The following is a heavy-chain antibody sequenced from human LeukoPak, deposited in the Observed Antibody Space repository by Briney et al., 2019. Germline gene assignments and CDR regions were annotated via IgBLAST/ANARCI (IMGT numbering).Heavy chain of an antibody. D-gene: IGHD3-22*01. CDR2: ISGSGGST. V-gene: IGHV3-23*01. Sequence: GGSLRLSCAASGFTFSSYAMSWVRQAPGKGLEWVSAISGSGGSTYYADSVKGRFTIPRDNSKNTLYLQMNSLRAEDTAVYYCAKVTRVYYCDSSGSYFDYWGQGTLVTVSS. CDR1: GFTFSSYA. CDR3: AKVTRVYYCDSSGSYFDY. J-gene: IGHJ4*02.